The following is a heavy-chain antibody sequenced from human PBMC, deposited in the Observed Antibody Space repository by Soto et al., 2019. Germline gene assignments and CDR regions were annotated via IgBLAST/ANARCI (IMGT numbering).Heavy chain of an antibody. D-gene: IGHD1-26*01. CDR1: GFTFRTYG. Sequence: VQLVESGGGVVQPGRSLRLSCSASGFTFRTYGMYWVRQAPGKGLEWVAVIWYDASNKYYADSVKGRFTISRDNSENTLYLQMNSRSAEDTAVYYCTRGRVDGGELDLWGQGTLVTVSS. CDR2: IWYDASNK. V-gene: IGHV3-33*01. J-gene: IGHJ4*02. CDR3: TRGRVDGGELDL.